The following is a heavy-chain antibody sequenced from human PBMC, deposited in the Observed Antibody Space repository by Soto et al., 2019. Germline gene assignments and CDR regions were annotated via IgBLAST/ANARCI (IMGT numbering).Heavy chain of an antibody. J-gene: IGHJ4*02. Sequence: GESLKISCKGFGYRFTSFWIGWVRQMPGKGLEWMGIIHPDDSDTKYNQPFQGQVTISADKSISTAYLQWSSLKASDTGMYFCLRYGGKNLDYWGQGTLVTVSS. CDR1: GYRFTSFW. CDR2: IHPDDSDT. CDR3: LRYGGKNLDY. D-gene: IGHD2-15*01. V-gene: IGHV5-51*01.